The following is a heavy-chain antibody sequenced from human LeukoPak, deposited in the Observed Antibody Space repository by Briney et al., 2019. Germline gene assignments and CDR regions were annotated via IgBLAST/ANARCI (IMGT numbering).Heavy chain of an antibody. CDR1: GFTFSSYA. J-gene: IGHJ4*02. V-gene: IGHV3-23*01. Sequence: GGSLRLSCATSGFTFSSYAMSWVRQAPGKGLEWVSAISGSGGSTYYADSVKGRFAISRDNSKKTVVLQMNSLRGEDTAVYYCARDLKSGYFDSWGQGTLVTVSS. CDR3: ARDLKSGYFDS. D-gene: IGHD3-3*01. CDR2: ISGSGGST.